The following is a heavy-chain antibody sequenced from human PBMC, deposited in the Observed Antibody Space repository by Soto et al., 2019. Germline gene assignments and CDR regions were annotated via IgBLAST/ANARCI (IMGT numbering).Heavy chain of an antibody. J-gene: IGHJ6*02. CDR3: SRDKGRAALKGSGMDV. CDR2: IYYNGNT. CDR1: GGSIGSRDYY. Sequence: QVQVQESGPGLVKPSQTLSLKCSVSGGSIGSRDYYWSWIRQHPEKGLEWIGSIYYNGNTDYKPSLRVRPTMSLDASMNEFSLKLTSVTAAATAVYYCSRDKGRAALKGSGMDVWGQGTTVTVS. V-gene: IGHV4-31*02. D-gene: IGHD3-10*01.